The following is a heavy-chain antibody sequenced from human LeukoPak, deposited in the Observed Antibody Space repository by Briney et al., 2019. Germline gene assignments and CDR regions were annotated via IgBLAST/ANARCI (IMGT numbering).Heavy chain of an antibody. J-gene: IGHJ4*02. Sequence: PSETLSLTCAVYGGSFSGYYWGWIRQPPGKGLEWIGEINHSGSTNYNPSLKSRVTISVDTSKNQFSLKLSSVTAADTAVYYCARACSGGSCYSDYWGQGTLVTVSS. CDR1: GGSFSGYY. CDR3: ARACSGGSCYSDY. CDR2: INHSGST. V-gene: IGHV4-34*01. D-gene: IGHD2-15*01.